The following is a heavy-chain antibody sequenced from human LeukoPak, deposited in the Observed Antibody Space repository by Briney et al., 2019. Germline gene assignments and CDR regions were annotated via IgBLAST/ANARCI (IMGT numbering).Heavy chain of an antibody. D-gene: IGHD1-26*01. CDR1: GFTLSRYS. Sequence: SGGSLRLSCAASGFTLSRYSMNWVRQAPGKGLEWVSGISPRGDITYYADSVKGRFTISRDNAKNSLYLQMNSLRAEDTAVYYCAKGYGWEASYYYYYMDVWGKGTTVTISS. CDR3: AKGYGWEASYYYYYMDV. J-gene: IGHJ6*03. V-gene: IGHV3-21*01. CDR2: ISPRGDIT.